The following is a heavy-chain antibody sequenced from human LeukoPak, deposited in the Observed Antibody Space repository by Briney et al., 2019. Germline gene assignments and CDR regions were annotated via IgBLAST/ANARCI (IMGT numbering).Heavy chain of an antibody. CDR2: IYYSGST. CDR3: ARARYGSGSSYWFDP. V-gene: IGHV4-59*01. CDR1: GGSISSYY. D-gene: IGHD3-10*01. J-gene: IGHJ5*02. Sequence: SETLSLTCTVSGGSISSYYWSWIRQPPGKGLEWIGCIYYSGSTNYNPSLKSRVTISVDTSKNQFSLKLSSVTAADTAVYYCARARYGSGSSYWFDPWGQGTLVTVSS.